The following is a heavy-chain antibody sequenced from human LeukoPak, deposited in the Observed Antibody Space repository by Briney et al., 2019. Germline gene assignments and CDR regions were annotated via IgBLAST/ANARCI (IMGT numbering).Heavy chain of an antibody. CDR2: IRYDGSNK. CDR1: GFTFNTYG. J-gene: IGHJ5*02. CDR3: AKEYCTTTSCTSFDP. D-gene: IGHD2-2*01. Sequence: GGSLRLSCAASGFTFNTYGMHWVRQAPGKGLEWVGFIRYDGSNKYYADSAKGRFTISRDNSKNTLYLQMNSLRADDTAVYYCAKEYCTTTSCTSFDPWGQGTLVTVSS. V-gene: IGHV3-30*02.